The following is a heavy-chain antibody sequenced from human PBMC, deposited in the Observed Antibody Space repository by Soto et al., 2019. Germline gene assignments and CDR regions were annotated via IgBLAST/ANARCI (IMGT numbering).Heavy chain of an antibody. Sequence: EVQLLESGGDLVQPGGSLRLSCAASGLTFSNYAMSWVRQAPGKGLEWVSGLSGSGDNTFYADSVRGRFTIFRDNSKNTLFLQMSNLRAEDTALYYCASRNYFDNRGFYMYYFDFWGQGTLVTVSS. D-gene: IGHD3-22*01. CDR3: ASRNYFDNRGFYMYYFDF. V-gene: IGHV3-23*01. J-gene: IGHJ4*02. CDR2: LSGSGDNT. CDR1: GLTFSNYA.